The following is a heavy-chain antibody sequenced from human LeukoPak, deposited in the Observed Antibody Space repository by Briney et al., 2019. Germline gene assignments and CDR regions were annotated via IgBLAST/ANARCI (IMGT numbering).Heavy chain of an antibody. Sequence: GASVKVSCKASGYTFTSYGISWVRQAPGQGLEWMGWISAYNGNTNYAQKLQGRVTMTTDTSTSTAYMELRSLRSDDTAAYYCARAPTTVVTPNYYYYYMDVWGKGTTVTVSS. V-gene: IGHV1-18*01. J-gene: IGHJ6*03. CDR3: ARAPTTVVTPNYYYYYMDV. CDR1: GYTFTSYG. D-gene: IGHD4-23*01. CDR2: ISAYNGNT.